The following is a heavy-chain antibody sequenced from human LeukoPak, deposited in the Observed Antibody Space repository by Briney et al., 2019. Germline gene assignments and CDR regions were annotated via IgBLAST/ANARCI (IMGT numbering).Heavy chain of an antibody. CDR2: IIPIFGTA. J-gene: IGHJ3*02. D-gene: IGHD3-3*01. V-gene: IGHV1-69*06. CDR1: GGTFSSYA. Sequence: SVKVSCKASGGTFSSYAISWVRQAPGQGLEWMGGIIPIFGTANYAQKFQGRVTITADKSTSTAYMELRSLRSDDTAVYYCARDEWRGVVGAFDIWGQGTMVTVSS. CDR3: ARDEWRGVVGAFDI.